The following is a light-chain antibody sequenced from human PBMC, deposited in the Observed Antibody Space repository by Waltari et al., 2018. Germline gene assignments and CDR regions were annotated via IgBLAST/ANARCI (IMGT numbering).Light chain of an antibody. V-gene: IGLV1-40*01. CDR2: LDT. CDR1: SPYLGTGYG. CDR3: QSHDNRLNVYV. Sequence: QSELTQPPSVSGAPGQRVTISCTGISPYLGTGYGVHWYQHLPGTAPKLLIYLDTNRPSGVPDRFSGSRSGTSASLAITGLQAEDEADYYCQSHDNRLNVYVFGTGTKVTVL. J-gene: IGLJ1*01.